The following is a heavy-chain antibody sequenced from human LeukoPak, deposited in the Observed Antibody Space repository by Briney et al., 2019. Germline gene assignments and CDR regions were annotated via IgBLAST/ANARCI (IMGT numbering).Heavy chain of an antibody. D-gene: IGHD6-19*01. V-gene: IGHV4-39*07. CDR2: IYYSGST. CDR3: AREAVAGRGYFDY. J-gene: IGHJ4*02. CDR1: GFTFSSYA. Sequence: GSLRLSCAASGFTFSSYAMSWVRQAPGKGLEWIGSIYYSGSTYYNPSLKSRVTISVDTSKNQFSLKLSSVTAADTAVYYCAREAVAGRGYFDYWGQGTLVTVSS.